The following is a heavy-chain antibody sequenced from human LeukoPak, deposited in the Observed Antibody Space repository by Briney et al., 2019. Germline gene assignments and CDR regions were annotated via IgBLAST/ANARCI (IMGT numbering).Heavy chain of an antibody. J-gene: IGHJ2*01. CDR2: IYSSGST. CDR3: AREQVDTAMVTLDHWYFDL. D-gene: IGHD5-18*01. Sequence: SETLSLTCAVSGASISGSGYYWGWIRQPPGKGLEWIGNIYSSGSTYYNASLQSRVTISIDTSKNQFSLKLSSVTAADTAVYYCAREQVDTAMVTLDHWYFDLWGRGTLVTVSS. CDR1: GASISGSGYY. V-gene: IGHV4-39*07.